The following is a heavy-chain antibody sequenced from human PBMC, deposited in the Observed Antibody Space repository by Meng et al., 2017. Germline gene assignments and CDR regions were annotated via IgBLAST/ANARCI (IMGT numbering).Heavy chain of an antibody. CDR1: GFTFSSYA. CDR3: AKDPFGSGRYSDY. CDR2: ISGSGGST. Sequence: GESLKISCAASGFTFSSYAMSWVRQAPGKGLEWVSAISGSGGSTYYADSVKGRFTISRDNSKNTLYLQMNSLRAEDTAVYYCAKDPFGSGRYSDYWGQGTLVTVSS. V-gene: IGHV3-23*01. J-gene: IGHJ4*02. D-gene: IGHD3-10*01.